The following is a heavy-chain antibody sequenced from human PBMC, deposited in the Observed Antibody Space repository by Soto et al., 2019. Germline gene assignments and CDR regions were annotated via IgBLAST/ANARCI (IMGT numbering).Heavy chain of an antibody. J-gene: IGHJ3*02. V-gene: IGHV3-23*01. Sequence: PGGSLRLSCAVSGFTFSSYGMSWVRQAPGKGLEWVSAISGSGGSTYYADSVKGRFTISRDNSKNSLYLQMNSLRDEDTAVYYCAKDPGIAAHDGFDIWGQGTMVTVSS. CDR2: ISGSGGST. CDR3: AKDPGIAAHDGFDI. D-gene: IGHD6-13*01. CDR1: GFTFSSYG.